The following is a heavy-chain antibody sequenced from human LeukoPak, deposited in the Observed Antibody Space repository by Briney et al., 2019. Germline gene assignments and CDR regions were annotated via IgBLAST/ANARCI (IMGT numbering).Heavy chain of an antibody. D-gene: IGHD3-9*01. CDR2: IFGSGGST. Sequence: GGSLRLCCAASGFTFSSYAMSWVRQVLGKGLARVSDIFGSGGSTYYADSVKGRFTISRDNSKNSLYLQMNSLIAEDTAVYYRAKFQYYDILTGLIDYWGQGTLVTVSS. J-gene: IGHJ4*02. V-gene: IGHV3-23*01. CDR1: GFTFSSYA. CDR3: AKFQYYDILTGLIDY.